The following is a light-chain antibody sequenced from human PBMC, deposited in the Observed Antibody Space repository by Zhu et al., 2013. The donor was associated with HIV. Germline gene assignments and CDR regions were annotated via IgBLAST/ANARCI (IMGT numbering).Light chain of an antibody. CDR3: QQYGSSPCS. J-gene: IGKJ2*04. V-gene: IGKV3-20*01. CDR1: QSVSSY. Sequence: EIVLTQSPTTLSLSPGERATLSCRASQSVSSYLAWYQQKPGQAPRLLIYGASSRATGIPDRFSGSGSGTDFTLTISRLEPEDFAVYYCQQYGSSPCSFGQGTKLEIK. CDR2: GAS.